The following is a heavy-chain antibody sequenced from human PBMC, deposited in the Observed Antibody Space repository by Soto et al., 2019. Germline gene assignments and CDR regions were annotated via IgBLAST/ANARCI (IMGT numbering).Heavy chain of an antibody. CDR3: AHSTTTVTRFDAFDI. J-gene: IGHJ3*02. Sequence: QITLKESGPTLVKPTQTLTLTCTFSGFSLSTSGVGVGWIRQPPGKALEWLALIYWDDDKRYSPSLKSRLTITKDTSKNQVVLTMTNLDPVDTATYYCAHSTTTVTRFDAFDIWGQGTMVTVSS. D-gene: IGHD4-17*01. CDR2: IYWDDDK. V-gene: IGHV2-5*02. CDR1: GFSLSTSGVG.